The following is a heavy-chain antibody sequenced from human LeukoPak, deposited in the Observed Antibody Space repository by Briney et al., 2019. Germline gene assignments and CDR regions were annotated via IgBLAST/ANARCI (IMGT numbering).Heavy chain of an antibody. V-gene: IGHV3-23*01. Sequence: GGSLRLSCAASGFTFSSYPMTWVRQGLGKGQEWVSSLRASGNYTFYADSVKGRFIISRDNSKNTLYLQMNSLRVEDTAVYYCARDENYYDSSGYPNWFDPWGQGTLVTVSS. D-gene: IGHD3-22*01. CDR3: ARDENYYDSSGYPNWFDP. J-gene: IGHJ5*02. CDR1: GFTFSSYP. CDR2: LRASGNYT.